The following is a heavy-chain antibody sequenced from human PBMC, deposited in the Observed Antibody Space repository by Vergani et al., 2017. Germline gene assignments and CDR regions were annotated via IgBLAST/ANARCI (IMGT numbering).Heavy chain of an antibody. V-gene: IGHV3-23*04. Sequence: EVHLVESGGGLVQPGRSLRLSCSGSGFTLGDYAMTWVRQAPGKGLEWVSTITYNGGRTYYADSVTGRFTISRDNSKNTLFLQLKTLRAEDTGVYYCARRRRQQLVPDNYYYYMDVWGKGTTVTVSS. CDR3: ARRRRQQLVPDNYYYYMDV. D-gene: IGHD6-13*01. J-gene: IGHJ6*03. CDR2: ITYNGGRT. CDR1: GFTLGDYA.